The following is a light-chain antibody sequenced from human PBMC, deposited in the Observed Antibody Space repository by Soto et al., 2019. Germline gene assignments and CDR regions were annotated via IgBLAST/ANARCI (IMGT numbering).Light chain of an antibody. V-gene: IGKV1-5*01. Sequence: DIQMTQSPSTLSASVEDRVTITCRASLPISNWLAWYQHKPGKAPKLLIYDASSVQSGVPSRFSGGGSGTEFTLTISSLQPDDFATYYCQQYNSYWTFGQGTKVDIK. CDR2: DAS. CDR1: LPISNW. J-gene: IGKJ1*01. CDR3: QQYNSYWT.